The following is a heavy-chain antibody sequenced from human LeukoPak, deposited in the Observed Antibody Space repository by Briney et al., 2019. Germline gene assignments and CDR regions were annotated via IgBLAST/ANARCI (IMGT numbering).Heavy chain of an antibody. CDR2: IYYSGST. CDR3: ARQGDNFDY. D-gene: IGHD2-15*01. CDR1: GGSISSSSYY. Sequence: SETLSLTCTVSGGSISSSSYYWGWIRQPPGKGLEWIGSIYYSGSTYYNPSLKSRVTISVDTSKNQFSLKLSSVTTADTAVYYCARQGDNFDYWGQGTLVTVSS. V-gene: IGHV4-39*01. J-gene: IGHJ4*02.